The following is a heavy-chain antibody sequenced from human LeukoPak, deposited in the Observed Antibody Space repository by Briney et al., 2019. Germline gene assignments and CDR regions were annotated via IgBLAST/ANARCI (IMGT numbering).Heavy chain of an antibody. Sequence: ASVKVSCKASGYTFINYGFTWVRQAPGQGLEWMGWISTYNGNTNYAQNLQGRVTMTTDTSTSTAYMELRSLRSDDTAVYYCARGPYYYYMDVWGRGTTVTVSS. J-gene: IGHJ6*03. CDR2: ISTYNGNT. CDR1: GYTFINYG. CDR3: ARGPYYYYMDV. V-gene: IGHV1-18*01.